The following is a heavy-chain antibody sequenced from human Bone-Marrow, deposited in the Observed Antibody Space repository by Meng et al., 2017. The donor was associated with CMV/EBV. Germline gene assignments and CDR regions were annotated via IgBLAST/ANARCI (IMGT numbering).Heavy chain of an antibody. CDR2: ISVYNGNT. J-gene: IGHJ5*02. D-gene: IGHD6-6*01. CDR3: ARERVSARPNWFDP. Sequence: SGYTFTTYGITWLRQAPGKGREWMGWISVYNGNTNYAQNLQGRVTMTTDTATSTAYMELRSLTSDATAVYFCARERVSARPNWFDPWGQGTLVTVSS. V-gene: IGHV1-18*01. CDR1: GYTFTTYG.